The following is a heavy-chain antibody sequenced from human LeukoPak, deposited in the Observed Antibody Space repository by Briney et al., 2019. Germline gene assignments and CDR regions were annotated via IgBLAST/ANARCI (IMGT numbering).Heavy chain of an antibody. CDR1: GFTFSSYA. J-gene: IGHJ6*02. CDR2: ISYDGSNK. CDR3: ARGPPYSSSWYVYYYYGMDV. Sequence: PGGSLRLSCAASGFTFSSYAMHWVRKAPGKGLEWVAVISYDGSNKYYADSVKGRFTISRDNSKNTLYLQMNSLRAEDTAVYYCARGPPYSSSWYVYYYYGMDVWGQGTTVTVSS. D-gene: IGHD6-13*01. V-gene: IGHV3-30-3*01.